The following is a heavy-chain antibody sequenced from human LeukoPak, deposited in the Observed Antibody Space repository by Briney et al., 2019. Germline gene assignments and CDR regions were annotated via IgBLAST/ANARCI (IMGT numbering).Heavy chain of an antibody. CDR1: GGSISSSSYY. Sequence: PSETLSLTCTVSGGSISSSSYYWGWIRQPPGKGLEWIGSIYYSGSTYYNPSLKSRVTISVDTSKNQFSLKLSSVTAADTAVYYCARLIDGFGEIWGQGTLVTVSS. V-gene: IGHV4-39*01. CDR3: ARLIDGFGEI. CDR2: IYYSGST. D-gene: IGHD3-10*01. J-gene: IGHJ4*02.